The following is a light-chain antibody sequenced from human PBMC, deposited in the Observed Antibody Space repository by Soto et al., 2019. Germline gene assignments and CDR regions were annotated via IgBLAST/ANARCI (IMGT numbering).Light chain of an antibody. CDR1: QSISSW. CDR2: KAS. Sequence: DIQMTQSPSTLSASVRDRVTITCRASQSISSWLAWYEQKPGKAPNLLIYKASTLESGVPSRFSGSGSGTDFTLTISRLEPQDFAVYYCQQYGTSRTFGQGTKVDIK. CDR3: QQYGTSRT. V-gene: IGKV1-5*03. J-gene: IGKJ1*01.